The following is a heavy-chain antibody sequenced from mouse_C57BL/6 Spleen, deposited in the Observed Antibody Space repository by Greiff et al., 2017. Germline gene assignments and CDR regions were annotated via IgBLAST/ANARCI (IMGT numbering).Heavy chain of an antibody. V-gene: IGHV1-50*01. Sequence: QVQLQQPGAELVKPGASVKLSCKASGYTFTSYWMQWVKQRPGQGLEWIGEIDPSDSYTNYNQKFKGKATLTVDTSSSTAYMQLSSLTSEDSAVYYCAVLYLDYWGQGTSVTVSS. D-gene: IGHD2-12*01. J-gene: IGHJ4*01. CDR1: GYTFTSYW. CDR2: IDPSDSYT. CDR3: AVLYLDY.